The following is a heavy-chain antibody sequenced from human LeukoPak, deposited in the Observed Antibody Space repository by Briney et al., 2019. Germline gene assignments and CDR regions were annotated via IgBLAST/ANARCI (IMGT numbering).Heavy chain of an antibody. J-gene: IGHJ5*02. CDR1: GGSISSSSYY. D-gene: IGHD3-9*01. CDR2: IYYSGST. CDR3: ARDEPYYDILTGYLAGSNWSDP. Sequence: SETLSLTCTVSGGSISSSSYYWGWIRQPPGKGLEWIGSIYYSGSTYYNPSLKSRVTISVDTSKNQFSLKLSSVTAADTAVYYCARDEPYYDILTGYLAGSNWSDPWGQGTLVTVSS. V-gene: IGHV4-39*07.